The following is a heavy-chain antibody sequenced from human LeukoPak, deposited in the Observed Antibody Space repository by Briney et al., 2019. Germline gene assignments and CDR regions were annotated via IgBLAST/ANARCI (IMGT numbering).Heavy chain of an antibody. Sequence: GGSLRLSCAASGFMFSSNWMSWVRLAPGKGLEWVAVISYDGSNKYYADSVKGRFTISRDNSKNTLYLQMNSLRAEDTAVYYCARDMQFEPASDFDYWGQGTLVTVSS. V-gene: IGHV3-30-3*01. CDR2: ISYDGSNK. CDR3: ARDMQFEPASDFDY. CDR1: GFMFSSNW. D-gene: IGHD1-14*01. J-gene: IGHJ4*02.